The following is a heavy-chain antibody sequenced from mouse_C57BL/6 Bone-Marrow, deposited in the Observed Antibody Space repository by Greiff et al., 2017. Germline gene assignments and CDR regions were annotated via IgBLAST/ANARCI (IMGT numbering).Heavy chain of an antibody. D-gene: IGHD2-2*01. CDR2: IRNKANGYTT. J-gene: IGHJ4*01. Sequence: EVMLVESGGGLVQPGASLRLSCAASGFTFTDYYMSWVRQPPGKAPEWLALIRNKANGYTTEYTASVKGRFTISRDNSQNILYLQMNTLRAEDSATYYCVKALLYGYDDAMDYWGQGTSVTVSS. CDR1: GFTFTDYY. CDR3: VKALLYGYDDAMDY. V-gene: IGHV7-4*01.